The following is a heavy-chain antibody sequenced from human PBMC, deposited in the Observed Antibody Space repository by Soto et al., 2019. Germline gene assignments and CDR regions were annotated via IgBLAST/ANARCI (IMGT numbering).Heavy chain of an antibody. CDR3: ARQVEDYGEYAYYFDY. D-gene: IGHD4-17*01. J-gene: IGHJ4*02. V-gene: IGHV4-39*01. CDR2: IYYSGST. Sequence: SETLSLTCTVSGGSISSSTYYWGWIRQPPGKGLEWIGGIYYSGSTYYNPSLKSRVTISVDTSKNQFSLKLSSVTAADTAVYYCARQVEDYGEYAYYFDYWGQGTLVTVSS. CDR1: GGSISSSTYY.